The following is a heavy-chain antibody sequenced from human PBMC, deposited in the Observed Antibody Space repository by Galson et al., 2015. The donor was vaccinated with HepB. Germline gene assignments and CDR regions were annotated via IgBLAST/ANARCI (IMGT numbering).Heavy chain of an antibody. Sequence: SLRLSCAASGFTFSSYGMHWVRQAPGKGLEWVAVISYDGSNKYYADSVKGRFTISRDNSKNTLYLQMNSLRAEDTAVYYCAKDGRIAARPGHFDYWGQGTLVTVSS. V-gene: IGHV3-30*18. CDR3: AKDGRIAARPGHFDY. D-gene: IGHD6-6*01. CDR1: GFTFSSYG. CDR2: ISYDGSNK. J-gene: IGHJ4*02.